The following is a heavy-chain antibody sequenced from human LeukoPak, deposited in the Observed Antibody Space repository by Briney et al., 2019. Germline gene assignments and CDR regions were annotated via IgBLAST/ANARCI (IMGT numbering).Heavy chain of an antibody. J-gene: IGHJ4*02. D-gene: IGHD6-13*01. V-gene: IGHV1-8*01. CDR1: GYTFTSYD. CDR3: ARTYSSSWYPAN. Sequence: ASVKVSCKASGYTFTSYDINWVRQATGQGLEWMGWMNPNSGNTGYAQKFQGRVTMTRNTSISTAYMELSSLRSEDTAVYYCARTYSSSWYPANWGQGTLVTVSS. CDR2: MNPNSGNT.